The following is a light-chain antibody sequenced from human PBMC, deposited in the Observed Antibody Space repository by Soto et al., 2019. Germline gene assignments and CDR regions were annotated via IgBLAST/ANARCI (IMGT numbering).Light chain of an antibody. CDR1: QSVSSSY. Sequence: EIVLTQSPGTLSLSPGERATLSCRASQSVSSSYLAWYQQKPGQAPRLLTYGASSRATGIPDRFSGSGSGTDFTLTIGRLEPEDFAVYYCQQYGSSPRTFGQGTKVDIK. CDR3: QQYGSSPRT. CDR2: GAS. J-gene: IGKJ1*01. V-gene: IGKV3-20*01.